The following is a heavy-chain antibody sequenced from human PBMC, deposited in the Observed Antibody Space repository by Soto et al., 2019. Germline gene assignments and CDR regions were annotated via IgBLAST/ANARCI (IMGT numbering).Heavy chain of an antibody. CDR3: AKDGSGLDAFDI. D-gene: IGHD3-22*01. V-gene: IGHV3-23*01. CDR1: GFTFSSYA. J-gene: IGHJ3*02. Sequence: GGSLRLSCAASGFTFSSYAMSWVRQAPGKGLEWVSTITSGCVSTYYADSVKGRFTISRDNSKNTLYLQMNSLRAEDTAVYYCAKDGSGLDAFDIWGQGTMVTVSS. CDR2: ITSGCVST.